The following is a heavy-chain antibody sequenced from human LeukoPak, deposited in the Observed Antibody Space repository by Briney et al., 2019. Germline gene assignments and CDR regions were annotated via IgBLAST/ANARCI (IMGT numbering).Heavy chain of an antibody. CDR2: IKQDGSKK. Sequence: GGSLRLSCVASGFPFSSYWMTWVRQAPGKGLEWVANIKQDGSKKSYADSVKGRFTISRDNAKNSLYLQMNSLRAKDTAIYYCTRVGYIDEGIDYWGQGTLVTVS. CDR3: TRVGYIDEGIDY. V-gene: IGHV3-7*04. D-gene: IGHD5-24*01. J-gene: IGHJ4*02. CDR1: GFPFSSYW.